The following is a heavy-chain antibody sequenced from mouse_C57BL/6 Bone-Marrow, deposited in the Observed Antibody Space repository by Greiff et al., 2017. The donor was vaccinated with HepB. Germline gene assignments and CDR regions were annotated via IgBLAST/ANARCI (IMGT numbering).Heavy chain of an antibody. J-gene: IGHJ4*01. V-gene: IGHV7-1*01. CDR1: GFTFSDFY. CDR3: ARDGDYGGLYYAMDY. CDR2: SRNKANDYTT. Sequence: EVNLVESGGGLVQSGRSLRLSCATSGFTFSDFYMEWVRQAPGKGLEWIAASRNKANDYTTEYSASVKGRFIVSRDTSQSILYLQMNALRAEDTAIYYCARDGDYGGLYYAMDYWGQGTSVTVSS. D-gene: IGHD1-1*01.